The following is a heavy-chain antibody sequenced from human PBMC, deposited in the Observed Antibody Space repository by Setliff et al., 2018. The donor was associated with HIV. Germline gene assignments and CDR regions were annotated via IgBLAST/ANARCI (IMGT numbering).Heavy chain of an antibody. J-gene: IGHJ3*02. CDR2: ISYDGGRK. CDR1: GFTFSGYS. V-gene: IGHV3-33*08. CDR3: SAFEM. Sequence: PGGSLRLSCAASGFTFSGYSINWVRQAPGKGLEWVAVISYDGGRKDYAESVNGRFTISRDDSKSTLYLQMNSLRVEDTAVYYCSAFEMWGQGTMVTVSS.